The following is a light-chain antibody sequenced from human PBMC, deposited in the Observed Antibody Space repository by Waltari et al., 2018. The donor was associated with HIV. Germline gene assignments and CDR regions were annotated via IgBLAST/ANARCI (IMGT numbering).Light chain of an antibody. CDR1: PTVLYSSNKKNF. J-gene: IGKJ2*01. CDR2: WAT. CDR3: QQYYSTPYT. Sequence: DIVMTQSPDSLAVPLGERATITCNSSPTVLYSSNKKNFLSWYQQNPGQPPKLLISWATTRDSGVPDRFSGSGSGTDFTLTVSSLQAEDVAFYYCQQYYSTPYTFGRGTKV. V-gene: IGKV4-1*01.